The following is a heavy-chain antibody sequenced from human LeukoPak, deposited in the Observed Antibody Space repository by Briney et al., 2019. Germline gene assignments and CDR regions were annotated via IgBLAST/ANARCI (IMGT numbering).Heavy chain of an antibody. CDR2: INPSGGST. D-gene: IGHD6-13*01. Sequence: ASVKVSCKASGYTFTSYYMHWVRQAPGQGLEWVGIINPSGGSTSYAQKFQGRVTMTRDTPTSTVYMELSSLRSEDTAVYYCARDPPAGTDNSNFDYWGQGTLVTVSS. J-gene: IGHJ4*02. CDR3: ARDPPAGTDNSNFDY. V-gene: IGHV1-46*01. CDR1: GYTFTSYY.